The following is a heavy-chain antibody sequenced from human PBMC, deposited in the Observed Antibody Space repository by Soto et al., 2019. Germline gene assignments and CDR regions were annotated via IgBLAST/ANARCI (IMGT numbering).Heavy chain of an antibody. CDR3: AREGALKPFSS. J-gene: IGHJ5*02. CDR2: ISGSGEIT. CDR1: GFPFRSYA. Sequence: GGSLRLSCAASGFPFRSYAMGWVSQAPGKGLEWISVISGSGEITLYTDSVKGRFTISRDNAKNSVYLQMDSLRVEDTAVYYCAREGALKPFSSWGQGTLVTVSS. V-gene: IGHV3-23*01.